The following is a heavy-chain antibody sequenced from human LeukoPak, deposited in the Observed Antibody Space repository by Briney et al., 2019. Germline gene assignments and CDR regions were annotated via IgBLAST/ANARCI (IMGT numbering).Heavy chain of an antibody. J-gene: IGHJ5*02. D-gene: IGHD2-15*01. Sequence: SQTLSLTCTVSGGSVSRGSYYWSWIPQPPGKGVEWIGYIYYSGSTNYNPSLKSRVTISVDTSKNQFSLKLSSVTAADTAVYYCARDPRSSGYCSGGSCSDWFDPWGQGTLVTVSS. CDR2: IYYSGST. CDR1: GGSVSRGSYY. V-gene: IGHV4-61*01. CDR3: ARDPRSSGYCSGGSCSDWFDP.